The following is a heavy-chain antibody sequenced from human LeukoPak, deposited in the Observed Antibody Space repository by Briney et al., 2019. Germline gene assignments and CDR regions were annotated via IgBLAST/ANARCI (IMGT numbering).Heavy chain of an antibody. CDR2: IKSKTDGGTT. Sequence: GGSLRLSCAASGFTFSNAWMNWVRQAPGKGLEWVGRIKSKTDGGTTDYAAPVKGRFTISRDDSKNTLFLQMNSLKTEDTAVYYCTLPWGSGSYYDYWGQGTLVTVSS. V-gene: IGHV3-15*01. CDR1: GFTFSNAW. D-gene: IGHD3-10*01. CDR3: TLPWGSGSYYDY. J-gene: IGHJ4*02.